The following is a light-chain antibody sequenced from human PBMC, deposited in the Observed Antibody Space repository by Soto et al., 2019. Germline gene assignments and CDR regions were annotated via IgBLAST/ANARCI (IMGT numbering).Light chain of an antibody. V-gene: IGLV2-23*01. J-gene: IGLJ1*01. Sequence: LTQPASVSGSPGQSITISCTGTSSDVGSYNLVSWYQQHPGKAPKLMIYEDTKRPSGVSNRFSGSKSANTASLTISGLQPEDEADYFCCSYGGRSTYVFGTGTKVTVL. CDR1: SSDVGSYNL. CDR3: CSYGGRSTYV. CDR2: EDT.